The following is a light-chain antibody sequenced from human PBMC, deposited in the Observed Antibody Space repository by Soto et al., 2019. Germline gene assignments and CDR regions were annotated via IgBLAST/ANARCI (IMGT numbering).Light chain of an antibody. J-gene: IGKJ1*01. CDR1: QRFGSSN. V-gene: IGKV3-20*01. CDR2: STS. CDR3: QQYGNSPWT. Sequence: EIAWTQSPGTLSLSPGERGTLSCRASQRFGSSNLAWYQQKPGQAPRLLIDSTSSRATGIPDRFSGSGSGTDFTLTISRLEPEDFAVYYCQQYGNSPWTFGQGTKVEIK.